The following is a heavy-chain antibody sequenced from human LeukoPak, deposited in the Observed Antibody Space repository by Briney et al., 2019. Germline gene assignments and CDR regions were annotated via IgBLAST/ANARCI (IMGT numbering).Heavy chain of an antibody. CDR2: ISYDGSNK. Sequence: GRSLRLSCAASGFTFSRYGMHWVRQAPGKGLEWVATISYDGSNKYFADSVKGRFTISRDSSKNTLSLQMNSLTAEDTGVYFCAKHGDAERWLQSCFDSWGPGTLATVSS. V-gene: IGHV3-30*18. J-gene: IGHJ4*02. CDR1: GFTFSRYG. D-gene: IGHD5-24*01. CDR3: AKHGDAERWLQSCFDS.